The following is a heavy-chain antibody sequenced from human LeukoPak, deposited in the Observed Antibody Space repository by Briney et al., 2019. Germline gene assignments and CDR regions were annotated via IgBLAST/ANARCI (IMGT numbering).Heavy chain of an antibody. Sequence: PGGSLRLSCAASGFSFSDYAMTWVRQAPGKGLEWVSDISGSGGSTWYADSVKVRFTISRANSKNMIYLQMSSLSAEDTAVYYCAKAPRHDLAGFYFDYWGQGTLVTVSS. D-gene: IGHD3-3*01. V-gene: IGHV3-23*01. CDR3: AKAPRHDLAGFYFDY. J-gene: IGHJ4*02. CDR2: ISGSGGST. CDR1: GFSFSDYA.